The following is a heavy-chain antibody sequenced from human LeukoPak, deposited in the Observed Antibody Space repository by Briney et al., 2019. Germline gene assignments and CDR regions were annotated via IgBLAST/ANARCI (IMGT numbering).Heavy chain of an antibody. CDR2: MNPNSGNT. Sequence: ASVKVSCKASGYTFTGYYMHWVRQAPGQGLEWMGWMNPNSGNTGYAQKFQGRVTITRNTSISTAYMELSSLRSEDTAVYYCARGGPGGSYYYDYWGQGTLVTVSS. CDR3: ARGGPGGSYYYDY. D-gene: IGHD1-26*01. V-gene: IGHV1-8*03. CDR1: GYTFTGYY. J-gene: IGHJ4*02.